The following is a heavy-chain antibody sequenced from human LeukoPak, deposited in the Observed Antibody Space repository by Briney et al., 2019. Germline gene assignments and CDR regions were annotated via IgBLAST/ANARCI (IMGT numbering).Heavy chain of an antibody. J-gene: IGHJ6*02. CDR1: GFTLSSYY. V-gene: IGHV3-66*01. CDR2: IYSCAIT. D-gene: IGHD4-11*01. Sequence: GGSLRLSCAASGFTLSSYYMTWVRQAPGKGLELVSFIYSCAITYYADSVKGRVAISRDNSNNTLFLQMNIVRAEDTAVYYCARSYSNHLFGMDVWGQGTTVTVSS. CDR3: ARSYSNHLFGMDV.